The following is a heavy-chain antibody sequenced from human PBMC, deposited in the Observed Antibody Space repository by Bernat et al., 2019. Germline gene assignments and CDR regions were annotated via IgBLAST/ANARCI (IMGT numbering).Heavy chain of an antibody. D-gene: IGHD2-8*01. Sequence: EVQLVESGGNLVQPGGSLRLSCAASGFSFSIYSMNWVRQTPGKGLEWLAYITGSSSTIHYADSVKGRFTISRDNAKNSLYLQMNSLRVEDTAVYYCATSNGPLDHWGQGILVTVSS. V-gene: IGHV3-48*01. CDR1: GFSFSIYS. CDR3: ATSNGPLDH. J-gene: IGHJ4*02. CDR2: ITGSSSTI.